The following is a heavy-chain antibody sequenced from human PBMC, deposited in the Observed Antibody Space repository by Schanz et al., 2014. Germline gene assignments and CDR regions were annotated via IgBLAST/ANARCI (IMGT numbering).Heavy chain of an antibody. CDR2: ISHDGHRD. Sequence: VQLLESGGGLVQPGGSLRLSCVASGFTFFGSFAMSWVRQAPGKGLEWVAQISHDGHRDFYADSVKGRFSISRDNSQNTLYLQMDSLRPEDTAVYFCAKDTGYCHGGACYCFEYWGLGILVTVSS. CDR3: AKDTGYCHGGACYCFEY. D-gene: IGHD2-8*02. J-gene: IGHJ4*02. CDR1: GFTFFGSFA. V-gene: IGHV3-30-3*02.